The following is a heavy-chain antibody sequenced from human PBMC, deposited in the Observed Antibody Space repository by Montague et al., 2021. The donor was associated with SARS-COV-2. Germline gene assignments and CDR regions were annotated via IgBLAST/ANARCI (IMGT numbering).Heavy chain of an antibody. CDR3: ARGTGISSGWFDY. CDR2: ISYDGSNK. Sequence: SLRLSCAASGFTFSSYAMHWVRQAPGKGLEWVAVISYDGSNKYHADSVKGRFTISRDNSKNTLYLQMNSLRAEDTAVYYCARGTGISSGWFDYWGQGTLVTVSS. V-gene: IGHV3-30-3*01. D-gene: IGHD6-19*01. CDR1: GFTFSSYA. J-gene: IGHJ4*02.